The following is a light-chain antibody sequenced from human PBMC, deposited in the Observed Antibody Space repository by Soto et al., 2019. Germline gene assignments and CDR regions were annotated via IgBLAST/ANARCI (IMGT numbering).Light chain of an antibody. CDR3: QQYNSYPL. CDR2: DAS. J-gene: IGKJ2*01. CDR1: QSISSW. Sequence: DIQMTQSPSTLSASVGDRVSITCRASQSISSWLAWYQQKPGKAPKLLIYDASNLESGVPSRFSGSGSGTEFTLTITSLQHDDFATYYCQQYNSYPLFGQGTKLEI. V-gene: IGKV1-5*01.